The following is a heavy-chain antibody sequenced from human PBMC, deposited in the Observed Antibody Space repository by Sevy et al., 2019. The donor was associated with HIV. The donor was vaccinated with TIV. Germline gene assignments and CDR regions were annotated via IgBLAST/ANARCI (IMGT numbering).Heavy chain of an antibody. Sequence: GGSLRLSCAASGFTFSSYAMSWVRQAPGKGLEWVSAISGSGGSTYYADSVKGRFTISRDNSKNTLYLQMNSLRAEDTAVYYCAKDATTVVTWTGWFDPWGQGTLVTVSS. CDR1: GFTFSSYA. D-gene: IGHD4-17*01. CDR2: ISGSGGST. V-gene: IGHV3-23*01. J-gene: IGHJ5*02. CDR3: AKDATTVVTWTGWFDP.